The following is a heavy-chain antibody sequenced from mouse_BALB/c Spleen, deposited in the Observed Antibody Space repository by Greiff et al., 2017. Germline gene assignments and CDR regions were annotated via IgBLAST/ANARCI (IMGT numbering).Heavy chain of an antibody. CDR1: GFTFSSYA. CDR3: ARHNGNYYAMDY. CDR2: ISSGGSYT. V-gene: IGHV5-9-3*01. D-gene: IGHD2-1*01. Sequence: DVMLVESGGGLVKPGGSLKLSCAASGFTFSSYAMSWVRQTPEKRLEWVATISSGGSYTYYPDSVKGRFTISRDNAKNTLYLQMSSLRSEDTAMYYCARHNGNYYAMDYWGQGTSVTVSS. J-gene: IGHJ4*01.